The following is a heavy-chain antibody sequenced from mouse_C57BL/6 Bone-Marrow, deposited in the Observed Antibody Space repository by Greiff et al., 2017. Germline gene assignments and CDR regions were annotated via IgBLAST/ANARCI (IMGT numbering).Heavy chain of an antibody. D-gene: IGHD2-4*01. CDR2: MHPNGGSP. CDR3: ARSYDYDDYTMDY. CDR1: GYTFTNYW. J-gene: IGHJ4*01. Sequence: VQLQQPGAELVKPGASVTLSCKASGYTFTNYWMHWVKQRPGQGLEWIGMMHPNGGSPDYNEKFKSEATLSVDKSSRTAYMELRSLTSEDSAVYYCARSYDYDDYTMDYWGQGTSVTVSS. V-gene: IGHV1-64*01.